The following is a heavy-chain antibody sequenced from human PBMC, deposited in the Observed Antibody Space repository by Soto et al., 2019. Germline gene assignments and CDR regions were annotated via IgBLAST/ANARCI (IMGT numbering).Heavy chain of an antibody. Sequence: SETLSLTCGVSGYSISSGYYWAWIRLPPGKGLEWIGSMYHGVTSYYNPSLKSRVSISIDTSKNQFSLKLMSVTAADTAVYYCARDGGSYSGIDFWGQGTLVTVSS. J-gene: IGHJ4*02. CDR2: MYHGVTS. D-gene: IGHD1-26*01. CDR3: ARDGGSYSGIDF. CDR1: GYSISSGYY. V-gene: IGHV4-38-2*02.